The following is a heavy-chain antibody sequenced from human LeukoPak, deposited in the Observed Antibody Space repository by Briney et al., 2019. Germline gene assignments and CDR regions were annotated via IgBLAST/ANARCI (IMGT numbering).Heavy chain of an antibody. CDR1: GYTFTSYG. CDR3: ASFCGGGSCRFDP. Sequence: ASVTVSCKASGYTFTSYGISWLRQPPGQGLAWMGWISTYHGKTNYAQKFQGRVTMTTDTSTTTAYMELRSLRSDDTGVYYCASFCGGGSCRFDPWGQGTLVTV. D-gene: IGHD2-15*01. V-gene: IGHV1-18*01. J-gene: IGHJ5*02. CDR2: ISTYHGKT.